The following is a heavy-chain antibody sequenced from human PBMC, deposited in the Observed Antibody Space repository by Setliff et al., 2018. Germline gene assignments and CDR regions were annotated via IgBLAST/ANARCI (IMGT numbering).Heavy chain of an antibody. CDR3: ARAGYSSGWLLDY. D-gene: IGHD6-19*01. CDR1: GGTFSSYA. CDR2: INPSGGST. Sequence: ASVKVSCKASGGTFSSYAISWVRQAPGQGLEWMGIINPSGGSTSYAQKFQGRVTMTRDTSTSTVYMELSSLRSEDTAVYYCARAGYSSGWLLDYWGQGTLVTVSS. J-gene: IGHJ4*02. V-gene: IGHV1-46*01.